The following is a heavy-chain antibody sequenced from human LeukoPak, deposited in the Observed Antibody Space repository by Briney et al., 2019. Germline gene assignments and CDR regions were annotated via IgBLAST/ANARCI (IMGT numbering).Heavy chain of an antibody. CDR2: MNPKSGIT. CDR1: GYTFTTYD. V-gene: IGHV1-8*03. Sequence: ASVKVSCKASGYTFTTYDVTWLRHSIGQGLEWMGSMNPKSGITGYAQKFQDRVAITTNNSLTTTYMELSGLTTEDTGIYYCARRSLGGWVTFGNWYFDLWGRGTLVTVSS. D-gene: IGHD3-10*01. J-gene: IGHJ2*01. CDR3: ARRSLGGWVTFGNWYFDL.